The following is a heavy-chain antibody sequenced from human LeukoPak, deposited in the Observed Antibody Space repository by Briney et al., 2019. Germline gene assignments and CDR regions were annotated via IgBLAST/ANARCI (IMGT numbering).Heavy chain of an antibody. Sequence: SETLSLTCAVYGGSFSGYYWGWIRQPPGKGLEWIANIYYSGSTYSNPSLKSRVTISMDTSNNQFSLKLTSVTAADMAVYYCARLVPPGWFDPWGQGTLVTVSS. CDR3: ARLVPPGWFDP. V-gene: IGHV4-34*01. CDR2: IYYSGST. CDR1: GGSFSGYY. J-gene: IGHJ5*02.